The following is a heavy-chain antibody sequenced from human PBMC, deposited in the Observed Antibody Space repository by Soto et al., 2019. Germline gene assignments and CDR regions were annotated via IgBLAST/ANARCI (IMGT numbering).Heavy chain of an antibody. CDR1: GDSISDYFY. J-gene: IGHJ4*02. CDR2: IYTDGTT. D-gene: IGHD2-15*01. CDR3: AREVRGGFTGIFDQ. Sequence: KTSETLSLTCTVSGDSISDYFYWSWIRQPAGKGLEWIGRIYTDGTTKYNPSLKSRVTLSLDKSKNQFSLRLSSVTAADTAVYYFAREVRGGFTGIFDQWGRGSRVTVSS. V-gene: IGHV4-4*07.